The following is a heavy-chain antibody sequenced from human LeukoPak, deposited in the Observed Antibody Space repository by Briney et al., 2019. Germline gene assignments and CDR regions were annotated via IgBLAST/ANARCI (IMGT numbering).Heavy chain of an antibody. CDR1: GGSISSSSYY. V-gene: IGHV4-39*01. D-gene: IGHD6-13*01. Sequence: SETLSLTCTVSGGSISSSSYYWGWIRQPPGKGLEWIGSIYYSGSTYYNPSLKSRVTISVDTSNNQFSLKLSSVTAADTAVYYCARHVWVVKGSSWYLGWFDPWGQGTLVTVSS. CDR2: IYYSGST. J-gene: IGHJ5*02. CDR3: ARHVWVVKGSSWYLGWFDP.